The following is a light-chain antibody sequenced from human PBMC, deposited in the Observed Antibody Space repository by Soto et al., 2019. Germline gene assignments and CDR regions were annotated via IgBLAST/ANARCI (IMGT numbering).Light chain of an antibody. CDR2: DAS. CDR1: QSVSSN. V-gene: IGKV3D-15*01. CDR3: QQHDNGWA. J-gene: IGKJ1*01. Sequence: ENVLTPSPATLSLSPGERATLSCRASQSVSSNLAWYQQKPGQAPRLLIFDASNRATGIPARFSGSGSGTEFTLTISSLQSEDFAVYYCQQHDNGWAFGQGTKVDIK.